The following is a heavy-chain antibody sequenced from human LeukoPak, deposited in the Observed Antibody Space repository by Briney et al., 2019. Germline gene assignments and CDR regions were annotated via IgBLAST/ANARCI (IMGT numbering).Heavy chain of an antibody. CDR3: ARDAGYDILTGYYMLPYYYYYYGMDV. Sequence: ASVKVSCKASGYTFTSYGISWVRQAPGQGLEWMGWISAYNGNTNYAQKLQGRVTMTTDTSTSTAYMELRGLRSDDTAAYYCARDAGYDILTGYYMLPYYYYYYGMDVWGQGTTVTVSS. D-gene: IGHD3-9*01. CDR2: ISAYNGNT. V-gene: IGHV1-18*01. J-gene: IGHJ6*02. CDR1: GYTFTSYG.